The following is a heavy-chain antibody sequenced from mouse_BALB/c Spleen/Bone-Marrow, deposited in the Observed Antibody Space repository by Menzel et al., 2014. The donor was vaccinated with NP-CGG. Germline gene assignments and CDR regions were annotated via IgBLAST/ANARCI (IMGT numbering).Heavy chain of an antibody. V-gene: IGHV4-1*02. D-gene: IGHD1-2*01. CDR3: TRLTYYGLSDY. CDR2: INPESSTI. J-gene: IGHJ2*01. CDR1: GFDFSRYW. Sequence: EVKLVESGGGLVQPGGSLKLSCTASGFDFSRYWMSWVRQAPGKGLQWIGEINPESSTINYTPSLKDKFIISRDNAKNTLYLQMSKVRSEDTALYYCTRLTYYGLSDYWGQGPTLTVSS.